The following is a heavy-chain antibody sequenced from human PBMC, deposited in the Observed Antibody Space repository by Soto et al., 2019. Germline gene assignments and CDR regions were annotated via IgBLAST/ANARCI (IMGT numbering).Heavy chain of an antibody. CDR2: ISGSGGST. Sequence: GGSLRLSCAASGFTFSSYAMSWVRQAPGKGLEWVSAISGSGGSTYYADSVKSRFTISRDNSKNTLYLQMNSLRAEDTAVYYCAKGAPFLDIVLMVYAVYYYGMDVWGQGTTVTVSS. V-gene: IGHV3-23*01. J-gene: IGHJ6*02. D-gene: IGHD2-8*01. CDR1: GFTFSSYA. CDR3: AKGAPFLDIVLMVYAVYYYGMDV.